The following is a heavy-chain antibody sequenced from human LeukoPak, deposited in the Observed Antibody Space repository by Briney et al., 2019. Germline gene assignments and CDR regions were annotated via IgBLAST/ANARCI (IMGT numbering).Heavy chain of an antibody. V-gene: IGHV1-18*01. CDR2: ISAYNGNT. Sequence: ASVKVSCKASGGTFSSYAISWVRQAPGQGLEWMGWISAYNGNTNYAQKLQGRVTMTTDTSTSTAYMELRSLRSDDTAVYYCARDRSGRGYYLDWGQGTLVTVSS. D-gene: IGHD3-3*01. CDR3: ARDRSGRGYYLD. CDR1: GGTFSSYA. J-gene: IGHJ4*02.